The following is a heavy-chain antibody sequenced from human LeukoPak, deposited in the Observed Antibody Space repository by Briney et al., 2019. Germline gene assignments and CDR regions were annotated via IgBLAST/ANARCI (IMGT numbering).Heavy chain of an antibody. D-gene: IGHD6-19*01. CDR1: GFSLSTSGM. J-gene: IGHJ3*02. Sequence: SGPTLVNPTQTLTLTCTFSGFSLSTSGMCVSWIRQPAGKGLEWIGRIYTSGSTNYNPSLKSRVIISVDTSKNQFSLKLSSVTAADTAVYYCAREQLWLGHHDAFDIWGQGTMVTVSS. V-gene: IGHV4-61*02. CDR2: IYTSGST. CDR3: AREQLWLGHHDAFDI.